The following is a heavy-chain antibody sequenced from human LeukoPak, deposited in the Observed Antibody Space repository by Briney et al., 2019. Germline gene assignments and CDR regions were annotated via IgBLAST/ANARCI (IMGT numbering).Heavy chain of an antibody. V-gene: IGHV1-8*01. J-gene: IGHJ4*02. CDR2: MNPNSGNK. CDR1: GYTFTSYD. CDR3: ARGRAAAYSIDY. Sequence: GASVKVSCKASGYTFTSYDINGVRQPTGQGLEWMGWMNPNSGNKGYAQKCQGRVTMTRNTSISTAYMELSSLRSEDTAVYYCARGRAAAYSIDYWGQGTLVTVSS. D-gene: IGHD6-13*01.